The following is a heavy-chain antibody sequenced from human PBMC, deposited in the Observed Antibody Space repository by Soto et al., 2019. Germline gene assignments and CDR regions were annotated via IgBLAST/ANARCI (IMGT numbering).Heavy chain of an antibody. CDR3: ARAFDDSSGYYGGSGY. CDR2: IYYSGST. V-gene: IGHV4-30-4*01. J-gene: IGHJ4*02. D-gene: IGHD3-22*01. Sequence: SETLSLTCTVSGGSISSGDYYWSWIRQPPGKGLEWIGYIYYSGSTYYNPSLKNRITISVDTPKNQLSLKLSSVTAAATAVYYCARAFDDSSGYYGGSGYWGQGTLVTVSS. CDR1: GGSISSGDYY.